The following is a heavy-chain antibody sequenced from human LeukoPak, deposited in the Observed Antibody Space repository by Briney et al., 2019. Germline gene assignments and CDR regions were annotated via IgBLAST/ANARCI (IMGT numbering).Heavy chain of an antibody. CDR1: GFTFNTYA. J-gene: IGHJ4*02. D-gene: IGHD3-3*01. Sequence: GGSLRLSCAVSGFTFNTYAIHWVRQAPGKGLEWVADISYDGSNKNYADSVKGRFTISRDNSKSTLYLQMNSLRAEDTAVYHCARVQGGSGYYAPLDYWGQGTLVTVSS. CDR2: ISYDGSNK. CDR3: ARVQGGSGYYAPLDY. V-gene: IGHV3-30-3*01.